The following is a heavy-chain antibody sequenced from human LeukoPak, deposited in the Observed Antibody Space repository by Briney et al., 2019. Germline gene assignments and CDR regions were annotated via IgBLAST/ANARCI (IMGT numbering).Heavy chain of an antibody. CDR1: GYTFTSYD. D-gene: IGHD3-9*01. V-gene: IGHV1-8*01. CDR3: ARTHQGGGGRHVLRYFDRYYYYYGMDV. Sequence: GASVKVSCKASGYTFTSYDINWVRQATGQGLEWMGWMNPNSGNTGYAQKFQGRVTMTRNTSISTAYMELSSLRSEDTAVYYCARTHQGGGGRHVLRYFDRYYYYYGMDVWGQGTTVTVSS. J-gene: IGHJ6*02. CDR2: MNPNSGNT.